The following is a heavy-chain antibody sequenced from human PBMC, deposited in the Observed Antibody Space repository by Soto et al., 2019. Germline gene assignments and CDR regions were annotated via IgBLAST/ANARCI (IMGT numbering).Heavy chain of an antibody. CDR2: IYHSGAT. V-gene: IGHV4-4*02. Sequence: QVQLQESGPGLVKPSGTLSLTCTVSGDAITSSNWWSWVRQAPGKGLEWIGEIYHSGATTYNPSLKSRATISVDPSNNQFSLKLTSVTAADTAVYFCARDLGTRTDYWGRATLVTVAS. CDR1: GDAITSSNW. CDR3: ARDLGTRTDY. J-gene: IGHJ4*02.